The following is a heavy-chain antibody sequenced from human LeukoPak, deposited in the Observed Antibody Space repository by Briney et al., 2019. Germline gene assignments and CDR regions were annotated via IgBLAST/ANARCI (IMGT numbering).Heavy chain of an antibody. CDR3: ATVDNYYYYYMDV. CDR2: ISYDGSNK. D-gene: IGHD2-15*01. Sequence: GRSLRLSCAASGFTFSSYGMHWVRQAPGKGLEWVAVISYDGSNKYYADSVKGRFTISRDNSKNTLYLQMNSLRAEDTAVYYCATVDNYYYYYMDVWGKGTTVTVSS. V-gene: IGHV3-30*03. J-gene: IGHJ6*03. CDR1: GFTFSSYG.